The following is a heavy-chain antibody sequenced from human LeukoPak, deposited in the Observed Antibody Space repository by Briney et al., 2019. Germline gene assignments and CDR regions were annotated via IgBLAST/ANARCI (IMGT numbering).Heavy chain of an antibody. CDR2: IYTSGST. J-gene: IGHJ3*02. Sequence: SQTLSLTCTVSGGSISSGSYYWSWIRQPAGMGLEWIGRIYTSGSTNYNPSLKSRVTISVDTSKNQFSLKLSPVSAAHTCVYLCASRRDGYNRGSDAFDIWAEGTMVTLSS. CDR1: GGSISSGSYY. CDR3: ASRRDGYNRGSDAFDI. V-gene: IGHV4-61*02. D-gene: IGHD5-24*01.